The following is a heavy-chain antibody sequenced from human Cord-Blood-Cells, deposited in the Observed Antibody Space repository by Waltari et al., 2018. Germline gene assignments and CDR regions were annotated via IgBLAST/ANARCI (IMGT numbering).Heavy chain of an antibody. CDR2: IYPGDSDT. D-gene: IGHD2-2*01. V-gene: IGHV5-51*01. CDR1: GYSLTRCW. J-gene: IGHJ4*02. Sequence: DVQLTQAGAEVNRPGVSLRRSCKGSGYSLTRCWTGWARQLPGKGLEWMGIIYPGDSDTRYSPSFQGQVTISADKSISTAYLQWSSLKASDTAMYYCARLVPADYYFDYWGQGTLVTVSS. CDR3: ARLVPADYYFDY.